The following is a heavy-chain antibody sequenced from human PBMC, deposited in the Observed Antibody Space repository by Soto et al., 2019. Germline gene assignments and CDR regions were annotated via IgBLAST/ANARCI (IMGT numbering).Heavy chain of an antibody. CDR1: GFTFSSYA. CDR2: ISGSGVST. V-gene: IGHV3-23*01. Sequence: EVQLLESGGGLVQPGGSLRLSCAASGFTFSSYAMSWVRQAPGKGLEWVSAISGSGVSTYYADSVKGRFTISRDNSENTPYMQMSSLRAEDTAVYYCAKEYEYSSGWERIDYWGQGTLVTVSS. D-gene: IGHD6-19*01. J-gene: IGHJ4*02. CDR3: AKEYEYSSGWERIDY.